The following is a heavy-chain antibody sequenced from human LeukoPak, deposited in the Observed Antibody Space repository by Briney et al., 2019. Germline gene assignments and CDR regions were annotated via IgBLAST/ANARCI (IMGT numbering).Heavy chain of an antibody. CDR1: GVSISPYY. CDR2: IYYSGST. Sequence: SETLSLTCTVSGVSISPYYWSWIRQPPGKGLEWIGYIYYSGSTNYNPSLKSRVTISVDTSKSRFSLKLSSVTAADTAVYYCARSGFYGSHPFDYWGQGSLVTVSS. V-gene: IGHV4-59*01. J-gene: IGHJ4*02. CDR3: ARSGFYGSHPFDY. D-gene: IGHD2/OR15-2a*01.